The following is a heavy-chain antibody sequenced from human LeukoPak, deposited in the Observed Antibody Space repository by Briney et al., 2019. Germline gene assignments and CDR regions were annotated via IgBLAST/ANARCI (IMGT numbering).Heavy chain of an antibody. J-gene: IGHJ4*02. CDR1: GFTFSSYA. D-gene: IGHD3-22*01. CDR3: AKVTYYYDSSGYYYLYFDY. CDR2: ISGSGGST. Sequence: GGSLRLSCAASGFTFSSYAMSWVRQAPGKGLECVSAISGSGGSTYYADSVKGRFTISRDNSKNTLYLQMNSLRAEDTAVYYCAKVTYYYDSSGYYYLYFDYWGQGTLVTVSS. V-gene: IGHV3-23*01.